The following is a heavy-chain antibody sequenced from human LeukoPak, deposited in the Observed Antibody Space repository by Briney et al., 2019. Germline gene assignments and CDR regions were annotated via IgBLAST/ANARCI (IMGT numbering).Heavy chain of an antibody. V-gene: IGHV4-34*01. J-gene: IGHJ3*02. CDR3: AVGELDSYAFDI. D-gene: IGHD3-10*01. CDR2: INHSGST. Sequence: PSETLSLTCAVYGGSFSGYYWSWIRQPPGKGLEWIGEINHSGSTNYNPSLKSRVTISVDTSKNQFSLKLSSVTAADTAVYYCAVGELDSYAFDIWGQGTMVTVSS. CDR1: GGSFSGYY.